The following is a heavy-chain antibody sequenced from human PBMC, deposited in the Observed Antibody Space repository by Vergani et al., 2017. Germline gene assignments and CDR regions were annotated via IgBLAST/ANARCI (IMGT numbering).Heavy chain of an antibody. Sequence: QVQLVESGGGLVKPGGSLTLSCAASGFIFSDYYMSWIRQAPGKGLEWVSYISRRGSSIYYADSGKGRFTISRDNAKHSLYLQMNSLGAEDNAVYYCARETLDSGADYYYMDVWGKGTTVTVSS. CDR2: ISRRGSSI. J-gene: IGHJ6*03. D-gene: IGHD1-26*01. V-gene: IGHV3-11*01. CDR1: GFIFSDYY. CDR3: ARETLDSGADYYYMDV.